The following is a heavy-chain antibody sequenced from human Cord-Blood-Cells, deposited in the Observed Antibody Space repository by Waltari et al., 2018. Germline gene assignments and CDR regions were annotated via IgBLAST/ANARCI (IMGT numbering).Heavy chain of an antibody. D-gene: IGHD3-3*01. Sequence: QVQLQESGPGLVKPSQTLSLTCTVSGGSISSGGYYWSWIRQHPRKGLEGIGYIYYSGSTYYNPSLKSRVTISVDTSKNQFSLKLSSVTAADTAVYYCARAEWLLYHYFDYWGQGTLVTVSS. J-gene: IGHJ4*02. CDR3: ARAEWLLYHYFDY. CDR2: IYYSGST. CDR1: GGSISSGGYY. V-gene: IGHV4-31*03.